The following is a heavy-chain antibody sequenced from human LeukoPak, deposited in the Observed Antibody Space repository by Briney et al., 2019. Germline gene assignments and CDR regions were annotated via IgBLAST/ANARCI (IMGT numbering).Heavy chain of an antibody. CDR3: ARLSTYYDFRGYYYMDV. V-gene: IGHV1-18*01. CDR1: GYTFTSYG. Sequence: ASVKVSCKASGYTFTSYGISWVRQAPGQGLEWMGWISAYNGNTNYAQKLQGRVTMTTDTSTSTAYMELRSLRSDDTAVYYCARLSTYYDFRGYYYMDVWGKGTTVTVSS. CDR2: ISAYNGNT. J-gene: IGHJ6*03. D-gene: IGHD3-3*01.